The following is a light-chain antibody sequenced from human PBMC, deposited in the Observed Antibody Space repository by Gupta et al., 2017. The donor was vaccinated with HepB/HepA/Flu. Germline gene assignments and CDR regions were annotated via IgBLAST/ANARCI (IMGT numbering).Light chain of an antibody. CDR1: QSISSW. J-gene: IGKJ1*01. CDR2: KAS. Sequence: DIQMTQSPSTLSASVGERVTITCRASQSISSWWAWYQQKPGKAPKLLIYKASSLESGVPSRFSGSGSGTEFTLTISSLQPDDFATYYCQQYNSYSQWTFGQGTKVEIK. V-gene: IGKV1-5*03. CDR3: QQYNSYSQWT.